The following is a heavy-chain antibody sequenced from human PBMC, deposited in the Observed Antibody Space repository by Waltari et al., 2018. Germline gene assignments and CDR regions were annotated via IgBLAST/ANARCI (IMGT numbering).Heavy chain of an antibody. CDR1: GFTFSSYW. CDR3: ARGLSSAFDI. J-gene: IGHJ3*02. Sequence: EVQLVESGGGLVQPGGSLRLSCAASGFTFSSYWLNWVRQAPGKGMEWVANIKQDGSEKYYVDYVKDRFTISRDNAKNSLYLQMNSLRAEDTAVYYCARGLSSAFDIWGQGTMVTVSS. CDR2: IKQDGSEK. V-gene: IGHV3-7*01.